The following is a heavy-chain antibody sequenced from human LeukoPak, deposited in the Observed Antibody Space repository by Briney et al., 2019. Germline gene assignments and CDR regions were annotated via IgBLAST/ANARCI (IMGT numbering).Heavy chain of an antibody. CDR2: MNQDGSEK. CDR1: GFTFSSYW. D-gene: IGHD7-27*01. Sequence: GGSLRLSCAASGFTFSSYWMSWVRQAPGKGLEWVANMNQDGSEKNYVDSVKGRFTISRDNAKNSLYLQMNSLRAEDTAVYYCAKDGGLWVSAHWGDSWGRGTLVTVSS. J-gene: IGHJ4*02. CDR3: AKDGGLWVSAHWGDS. V-gene: IGHV3-7*03.